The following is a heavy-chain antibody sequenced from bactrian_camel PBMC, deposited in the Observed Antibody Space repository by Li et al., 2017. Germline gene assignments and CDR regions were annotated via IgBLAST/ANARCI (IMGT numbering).Heavy chain of an antibody. J-gene: IGHJ4*01. V-gene: IGHV3S1*01. CDR1: GLTDSNIC. CDR2: ASFRLRTT. CDR3: AASRGGRWLEETAYMH. Sequence: HVQLVESGGGSVQPGGSLRLSCAVSGLTDSNICMAWFRQAPGAEREGVAAASFRLRTTNYAASVKGRFTLSTDYTKTTRYLQMNNLKPDDTAMYYCAASRGGRWLEETAYMHWGQGTQVTVS. D-gene: IGHD2*01.